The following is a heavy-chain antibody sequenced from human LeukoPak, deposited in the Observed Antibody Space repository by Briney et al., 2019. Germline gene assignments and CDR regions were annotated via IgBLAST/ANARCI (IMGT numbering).Heavy chain of an antibody. CDR3: ARGPFLGVVVPAARSLGGYFDY. J-gene: IGHJ4*02. D-gene: IGHD2-2*01. CDR1: GGSFSGYY. V-gene: IGHV4-34*01. CDR2: INHSGST. Sequence: SSETLSLTCAVYGGSFSGYYWSWIRQPPGKGLEWIGEINHSGSTNYNPSLKSRVTISVDTSKNQFSLKLSSVTAADTAVHYCARGPFLGVVVPAARSLGGYFDYWGQGTLVTVSS.